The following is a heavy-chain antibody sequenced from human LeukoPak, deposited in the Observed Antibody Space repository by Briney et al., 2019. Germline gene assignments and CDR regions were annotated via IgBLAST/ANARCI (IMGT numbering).Heavy chain of an antibody. CDR1: GYIFTIHW. V-gene: IGHV5-51*01. J-gene: IGHJ4*02. CDR3: ARRSHGDYQNDY. D-gene: IGHD4-17*01. CDR2: IYPGDSDT. Sequence: GESLKISCKGSGYIFTIHWIGWVRQKPGKGLEWMGIIYPGDSDTRYSPSFQGQVTISADKSISTAYLQWSSLKASDTAMYYCARRSHGDYQNDYWGQGTLVTVSS.